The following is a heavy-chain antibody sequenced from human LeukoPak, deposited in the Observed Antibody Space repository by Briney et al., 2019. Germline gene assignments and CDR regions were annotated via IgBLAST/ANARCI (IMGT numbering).Heavy chain of an antibody. CDR1: GFTFSDYG. J-gene: IGHJ3*02. V-gene: IGHV3-48*02. D-gene: IGHD3-16*01. Sequence: GGSLRLSCATSGFTFSDYGMNWVRQAPGQGLEWVSYISSSGRTIFYADSVKGRVTISRDTAKKSVYLQMNSLRDEDTAVYYCARDGGGHSNGNDAFDIWGQGTMVTVSS. CDR3: ARDGGGHSNGNDAFDI. CDR2: ISSSGRTI.